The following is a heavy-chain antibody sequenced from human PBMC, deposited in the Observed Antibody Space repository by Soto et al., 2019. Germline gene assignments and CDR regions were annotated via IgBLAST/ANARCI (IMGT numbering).Heavy chain of an antibody. D-gene: IGHD1-26*01. J-gene: IGHJ4*02. V-gene: IGHV3-20*04. CDR2: MTWHGGST. Sequence: EVQLVESGGGGVRPGGSLRLSCAASGFTCDDYGMRWVRQAPGKRLECASGMTWHGGSTGYADSVKCRFTISRDNDKNSLYLQMNSLRAEDTALYYCARGWSIVGATTGFDYWGQGTLVTVSS. CDR3: ARGWSIVGATTGFDY. CDR1: GFTCDDYG.